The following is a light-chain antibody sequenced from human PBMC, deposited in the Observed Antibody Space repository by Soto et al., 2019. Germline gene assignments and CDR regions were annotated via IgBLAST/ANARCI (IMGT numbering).Light chain of an antibody. CDR3: QKYNSAPET. V-gene: IGKV1-27*01. J-gene: IGKJ3*01. CDR1: QGIRHS. Sequence: DVQMTQSPSSLSASVGDRVTITCRASQGIRHSLAWYQQKPRKVPKLLIYDASTLQSGVPSRFSGSGSGTDFTLTISSLQPEDIATYYCQKYNSAPETFGPGTKVDMK. CDR2: DAS.